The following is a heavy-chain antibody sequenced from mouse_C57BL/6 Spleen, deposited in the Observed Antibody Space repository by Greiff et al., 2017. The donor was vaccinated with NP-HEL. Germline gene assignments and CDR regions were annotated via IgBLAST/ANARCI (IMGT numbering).Heavy chain of an antibody. V-gene: IGHV1-15*01. D-gene: IGHD5-2*01. CDR1: GYTFTDYE. CDR2: IDPETGGT. CDR3: TREYTEGFAY. J-gene: IGHJ3*01. Sequence: QVQLKQSGAELVRPGASVTLSCKASGYTFTDYEMHWVKQTPVHGLEWIGAIDPETGGTAYNQKFKGKAILTADKSSSTAYMELRSLTSEDSAVYYCTREYTEGFAYWGQGTLVTVSA.